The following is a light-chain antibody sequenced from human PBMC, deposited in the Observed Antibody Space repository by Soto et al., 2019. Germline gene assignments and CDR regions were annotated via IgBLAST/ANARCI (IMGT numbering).Light chain of an antibody. CDR3: HQYNSYSSYT. V-gene: IGKV1-5*01. Sequence: DIRMTQSPSTLSASVGDRVTITCRARQSISSSLAWYQQNPGKAPKLLIYDASSLVSGVPSRFSGSGSGTEFTLTISSLQHDDCATYYCHQYNSYSSYTFRQGTNLDIK. CDR1: QSISSS. J-gene: IGKJ2*01. CDR2: DAS.